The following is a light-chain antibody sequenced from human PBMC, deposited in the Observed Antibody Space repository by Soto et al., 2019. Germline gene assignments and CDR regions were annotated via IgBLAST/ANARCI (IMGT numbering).Light chain of an antibody. CDR3: QQRNNSLT. CDR1: QSVSSY. Sequence: EIVLTQSPATLSLSPGERATLSCRASQSVSSYLAWYQQKPGQAPRLLIYDASNRATGIPARFSGSGSGTDFTLTISSLEPEDFAVYYWQQRNNSLTFGGGTKVEIK. J-gene: IGKJ4*01. V-gene: IGKV3-11*01. CDR2: DAS.